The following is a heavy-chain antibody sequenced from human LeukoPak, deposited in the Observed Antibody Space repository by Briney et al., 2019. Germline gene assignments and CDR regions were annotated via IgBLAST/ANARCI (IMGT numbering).Heavy chain of an antibody. V-gene: IGHV4-34*01. CDR3: ARGYYDSSGYWVYGMDV. CDR1: GGSFSGYY. J-gene: IGHJ6*02. Sequence: ETLSLTCAVYGGSFSGYYWSWIRQPPGKGLEWIGEINHSGSTNYNPSLKSRVTISVDTSKNQFSLKLSSVTAADTAVYYCARGYYDSSGYWVYGMDVWGQGTTVTVSS. D-gene: IGHD3-22*01. CDR2: INHSGST.